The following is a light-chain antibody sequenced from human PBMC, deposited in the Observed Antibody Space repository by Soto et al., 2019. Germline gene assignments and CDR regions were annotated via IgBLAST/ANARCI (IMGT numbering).Light chain of an antibody. CDR2: EVS. CDR1: SSDVGGYNY. CDR3: RSYTSSSTRV. J-gene: IGLJ3*02. V-gene: IGLV2-14*01. Sequence: QSALTQPASVSGSPGQSITISCTGTSSDVGGYNYVSWYQQHPGKAPKLMIYEVSNRPLGVSNRFSGSKSGNTASMTIYGLQAEDEADYYCRSYTSSSTRVFGGGTKVTVL.